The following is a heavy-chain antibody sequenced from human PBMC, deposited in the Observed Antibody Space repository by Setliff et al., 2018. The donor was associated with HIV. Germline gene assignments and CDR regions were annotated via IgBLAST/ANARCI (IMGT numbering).Heavy chain of an antibody. CDR3: AENRSPSIFSAPTNAFDI. J-gene: IGHJ3*02. V-gene: IGHV1-69*06. D-gene: IGHD3-9*01. CDR1: GGTFSTYS. CDR2: IIPIFGKT. Sequence: SVKVSCKGFGGTFSTYSLSWVRQAPGQGLEWMGGIIPIFGKTNYAQKFQGRVTITADKSTTTAFMDLSGLRSEDTAVYYCAENRSPSIFSAPTNAFDIWGQGAMVTVSS.